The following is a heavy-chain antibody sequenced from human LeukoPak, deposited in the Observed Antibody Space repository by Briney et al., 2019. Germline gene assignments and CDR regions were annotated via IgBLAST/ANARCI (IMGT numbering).Heavy chain of an antibody. D-gene: IGHD6-19*01. Sequence: SETLSLTCTVSGGYISSYYWSWIRQPPGKGLEWIGYIYTSGSTNYNPSLKSRVTISVDTSKNQFSLKLSSVTAADTAVYYCASGLDRFDPWGQGTLVTVSS. V-gene: IGHV4-4*09. CDR1: GGYISSYY. CDR2: IYTSGST. J-gene: IGHJ5*02. CDR3: ASGLDRFDP.